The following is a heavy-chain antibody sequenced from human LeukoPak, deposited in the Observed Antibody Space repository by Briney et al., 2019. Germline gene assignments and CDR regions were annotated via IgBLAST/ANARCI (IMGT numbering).Heavy chain of an antibody. CDR1: GGSFSGYY. CDR2: INHSRST. J-gene: IGHJ6*03. Sequence: SSETLSLACAVYGGSFSGYYWNWIRQPPGKGLEWIGEINHSRSTNYHPSLKSRVTISVDTSKNQFSLKLSSVTAADTAVYYCARRLGRKFGERFYYYHYMDVWGKGTTVTISS. V-gene: IGHV4-34*01. CDR3: ARRLGRKFGERFYYYHYMDV. D-gene: IGHD3-10*01.